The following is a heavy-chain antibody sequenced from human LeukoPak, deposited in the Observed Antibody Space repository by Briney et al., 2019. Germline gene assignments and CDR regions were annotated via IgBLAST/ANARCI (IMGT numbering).Heavy chain of an antibody. CDR2: ITSGSSNI. V-gene: IGHV3-21*01. D-gene: IGHD1-26*01. Sequence: GGSLTLSSAVSGFTFSRHNMNWLRQIPGEGLEWGSSITSGSSNIFYAHSVKGRFTISRGNPKNSLYLQMNSLRREDTAVYYCARYSGTYRDYWGQGTLVTVSS. J-gene: IGHJ4*02. CDR1: GFTFSRHN. CDR3: ARYSGTYRDY.